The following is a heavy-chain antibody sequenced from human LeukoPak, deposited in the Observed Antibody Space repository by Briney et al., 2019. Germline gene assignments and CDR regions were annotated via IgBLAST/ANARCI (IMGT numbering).Heavy chain of an antibody. Sequence: SETLSLTCTVSGGSISSYYWSWIRQPPGKGLEWIGSIHQNGHTYYNPSLNSRVTISVDSSKSQFSLQLNSVIAPDTAVYYCARQVATKGEWAFDIWGQGTLVTVSS. J-gene: IGHJ3*02. CDR2: IHQNGHT. V-gene: IGHV4-59*08. CDR1: GGSISSYY. CDR3: ARQVATKGEWAFDI. D-gene: IGHD5-12*01.